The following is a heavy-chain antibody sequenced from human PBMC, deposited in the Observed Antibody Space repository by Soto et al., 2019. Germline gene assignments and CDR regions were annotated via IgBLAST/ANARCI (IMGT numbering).Heavy chain of an antibody. D-gene: IGHD3-3*01. CDR3: VFFRAEDGIRHLCTVSAFLLNRSFDL. Sequence: VSWIRQPPGQALEWLALIDCDSDKYYSTSLGTRITISKDTSKNQVGLTMTNMDPVDTATYYCVFFRAEDGIRHLCTVSAFLLNRSFDL. CDR2: IDCDSDK. J-gene: IGHJ2*01. V-gene: IGHV2-70*01.